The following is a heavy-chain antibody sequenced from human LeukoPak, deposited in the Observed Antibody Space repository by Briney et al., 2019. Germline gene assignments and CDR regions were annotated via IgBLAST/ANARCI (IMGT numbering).Heavy chain of an antibody. CDR2: MNPNSGNT. CDR3: ARVSRAYYDILTGYYGNWFDP. Sequence: ASVKVSCKASGYTFTSYDINWVRQATGQGLEWMGWMNPNSGNTGYAQKFQGRVTMTRNTSISTAYMELSSLRSEDTAVYYCARVSRAYYDILTGYYGNWFDPWGQGTLVTVSS. V-gene: IGHV1-8*01. D-gene: IGHD3-9*01. CDR1: GYTFTSYD. J-gene: IGHJ5*02.